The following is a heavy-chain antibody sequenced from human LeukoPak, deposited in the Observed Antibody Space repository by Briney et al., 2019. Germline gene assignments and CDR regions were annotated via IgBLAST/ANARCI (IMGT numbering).Heavy chain of an antibody. CDR2: IKQDGSEK. V-gene: IGHV3-7*01. CDR1: GLTFSSYW. Sequence: GGSLRLSCAASGLTFSSYWMSWVRQAPGKGLEWVANIKQDGSEKYYVDSVKGRFTISRDNAKNSLYLQMNSLRAEDTAVYYCAREEDYYDSSGYYYDWGQGTLVTVSS. CDR3: AREEDYYDSSGYYYD. J-gene: IGHJ4*02. D-gene: IGHD3-22*01.